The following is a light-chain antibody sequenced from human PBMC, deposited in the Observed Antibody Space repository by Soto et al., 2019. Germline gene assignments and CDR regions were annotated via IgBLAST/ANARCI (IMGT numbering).Light chain of an antibody. CDR2: RAS. Sequence: EIVMTQSPATLAGSPGETVTLSCRASQSLSDNLAWYQQKPGQAPTLLIFRASTRATGVPARFSGRGSGTEFTLTISGLQSEDFAVYHCQQYNKWPPWTFGPGTKVEIK. CDR1: QSLSDN. CDR3: QQYNKWPPWT. V-gene: IGKV3-15*01. J-gene: IGKJ1*01.